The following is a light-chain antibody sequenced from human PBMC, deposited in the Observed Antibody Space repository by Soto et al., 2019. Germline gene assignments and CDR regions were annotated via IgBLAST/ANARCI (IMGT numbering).Light chain of an antibody. V-gene: IGKV3-15*01. CDR1: QSVYSM. Sequence: EIVMTQSPATLSVSPGERATLSCRASQSVYSMLAWYQQKPGQAPRHLIYDASTRATGIPASFSGSGSGTEFTLTISSLQSQDFAVYYCQQYYKWPLTFGGGTKVEI. CDR2: DAS. J-gene: IGKJ4*01. CDR3: QQYYKWPLT.